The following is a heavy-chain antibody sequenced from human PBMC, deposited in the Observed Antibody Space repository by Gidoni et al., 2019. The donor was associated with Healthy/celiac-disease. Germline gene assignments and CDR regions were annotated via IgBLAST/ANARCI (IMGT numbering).Heavy chain of an antibody. CDR2: ISYDGSNK. J-gene: IGHJ4*02. CDR3: ARDLGNPDFDY. CDR1: GFTFSSYA. V-gene: IGHV3-30-3*01. Sequence: QVQLLESGGGVVQPGRSLRLPCAASGFTFSSYAMPWVRQAAGKGLEWVAVISYDGSNKYYADSVKGRFTSSRDNSKNTLYLQMNSLRAEDTAVYYCARDLGNPDFDYWGQGTLVTVSS.